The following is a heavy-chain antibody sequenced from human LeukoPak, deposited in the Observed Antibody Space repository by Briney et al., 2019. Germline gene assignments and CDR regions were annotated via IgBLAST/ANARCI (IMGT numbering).Heavy chain of an antibody. V-gene: IGHV3-23*01. Sequence: GGSLRLSCAASGFTFSSYGMSWVRQAPGKGLEWVSAISGSGGSTYYADSVKGRFTISRDNSKNTLYLQMNSLRAEDTAVYYCARGPLAVAGVVEYFDYWGQGTLVTVSS. CDR2: ISGSGGST. J-gene: IGHJ4*02. CDR1: GFTFSSYG. D-gene: IGHD6-19*01. CDR3: ARGPLAVAGVVEYFDY.